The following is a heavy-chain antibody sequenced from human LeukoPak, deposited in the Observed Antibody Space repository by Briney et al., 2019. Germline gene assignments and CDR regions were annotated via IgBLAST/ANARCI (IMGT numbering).Heavy chain of an antibody. CDR3: ARIGAARPFGYYYYMDV. CDR1: GGSISSYY. CDR2: IYYSGST. J-gene: IGHJ6*03. D-gene: IGHD6-6*01. Sequence: SETLSLTCTVSGGSISSYYWSWIRQPPGKGLEWIGYIYYSGSTNYNPSLKSRVTISVDTSKNQFSLKLSSVTAADTAVYYCARIGAARPFGYYYYMDVWGKGTTVTVSS. V-gene: IGHV4-59*01.